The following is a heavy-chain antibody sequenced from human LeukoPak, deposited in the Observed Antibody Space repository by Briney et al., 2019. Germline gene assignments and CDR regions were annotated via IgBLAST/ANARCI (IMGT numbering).Heavy chain of an antibody. D-gene: IGHD4-17*01. CDR1: TGSVSSGTYY. J-gene: IGHJ4*02. Sequence: ETLSLTCTVSTGSVSSGTYYWSWIRQPPGKGLEWIVYIYYSGSTTYNPSLKSRVTMSVDTSKNQYSLKLSSVTAADTAVYYCARGYAYGDTGSFDYWGQGALVTVAS. V-gene: IGHV4-61*01. CDR3: ARGYAYGDTGSFDY. CDR2: IYYSGST.